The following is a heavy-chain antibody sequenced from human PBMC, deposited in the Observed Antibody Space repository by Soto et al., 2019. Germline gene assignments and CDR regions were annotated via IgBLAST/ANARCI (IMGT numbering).Heavy chain of an antibody. J-gene: IGHJ3*02. CDR1: GFPFSFYG. V-gene: IGHV3-33*01. Sequence: PGGSLRLSCAGSGFPFSFYGFHWVRQSPGKGLERLGVVVSDGSAIYHADSLEGRFFISRDNSKDILYLQMNSLRVEDTAVYYCARDDAFDNENGFDMWGQGTMVTVSS. D-gene: IGHD3-3*02. CDR2: VVSDGSAI. CDR3: ARDDAFDNENGFDM.